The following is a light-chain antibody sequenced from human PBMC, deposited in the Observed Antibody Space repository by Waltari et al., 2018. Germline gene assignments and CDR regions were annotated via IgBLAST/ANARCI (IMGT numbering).Light chain of an antibody. CDR3: QSYDSGQWV. J-gene: IGLJ3*02. Sequence: QSVLTQPPSVSGAPGQRVTISCTGSSSNIGAGPDVHWYQQFSGTAPKLLIVDNAIRPSGGPDRFSGSRSGTSAYLAITGLQTDDEADYFCQSYDSGQWVFGGGTKVTVL. V-gene: IGLV1-40*01. CDR1: SSNIGAGPD. CDR2: DNA.